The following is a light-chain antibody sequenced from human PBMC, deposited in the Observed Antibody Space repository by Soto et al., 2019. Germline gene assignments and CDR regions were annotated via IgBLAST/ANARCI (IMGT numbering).Light chain of an antibody. CDR3: QQFNVYPLT. CDR1: QGISDS. CDR2: DAS. Sequence: DIQLTQSPSFLSASVGDRVTITCRASQGISDSLAWYQQKPGKAPNLLIYDASTLQSGVPSRFSGSTSGTEVTLTISSLQPEDFATYYCQQFNVYPLTFGGGTKVVIK. V-gene: IGKV1-9*01. J-gene: IGKJ4*01.